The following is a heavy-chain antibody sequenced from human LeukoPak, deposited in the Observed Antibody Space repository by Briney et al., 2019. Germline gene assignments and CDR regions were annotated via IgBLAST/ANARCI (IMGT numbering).Heavy chain of an antibody. J-gene: IGHJ5*02. Sequence: GESLKISCKGSGYSLTSYWIGWVRQMPGKGLEWMGIIYPGDSDTRYSPSFQGQVTISADKSISTAYLQWSSLKASDTAMYYCARGEDYVWGSYRSDWFDPWGQGTLVTVSS. CDR3: ARGEDYVWGSYRSDWFDP. V-gene: IGHV5-51*01. D-gene: IGHD3-16*02. CDR1: GYSLTSYW. CDR2: IYPGDSDT.